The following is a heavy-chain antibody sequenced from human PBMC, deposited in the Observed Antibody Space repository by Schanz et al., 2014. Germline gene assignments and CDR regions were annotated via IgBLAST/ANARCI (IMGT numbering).Heavy chain of an antibody. CDR2: ISYDGT. V-gene: IGHV3-30*14. Sequence: QVQLVESGGGVVQPGRSLRLSCAASGFTFSSYTMHWVRQAPGTGLEWVAVISYDGTNADSVKGRFTISRDNSKNTLYLQMNSLRDEDTAMYYCAKRCSSTSCSHGAFDIWGQGTMVTVSS. CDR1: GFTFSSYT. D-gene: IGHD2-2*01. CDR3: AKRCSSTSCSHGAFDI. J-gene: IGHJ3*02.